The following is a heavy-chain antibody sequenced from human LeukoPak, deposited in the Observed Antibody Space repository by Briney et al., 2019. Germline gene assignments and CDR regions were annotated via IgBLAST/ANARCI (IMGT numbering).Heavy chain of an antibody. CDR3: ARRYYSDSSGYLY. Sequence: GGSLRLSCAASGFTLSDYYMSWIRQAPGRGLEWVSYISGNSRTIYYADSVKGRFTISRDNAKNSLYLQMNSLRAEDTAVYYCARRYYSDSSGYLYWGQGTLVTVSS. D-gene: IGHD3-22*01. J-gene: IGHJ4*02. V-gene: IGHV3-11*04. CDR1: GFTLSDYY. CDR2: ISGNSRTI.